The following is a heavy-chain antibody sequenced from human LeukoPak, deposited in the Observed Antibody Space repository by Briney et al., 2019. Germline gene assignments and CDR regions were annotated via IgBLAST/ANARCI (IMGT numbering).Heavy chain of an antibody. Sequence: AGGSLRLSCAASGFTVSSNYMSSVRQAPGKGLEWVSVIYSGGSTYYADSVKGRFTISRDNSKNTLYLQMNSLRAEDTAVYYCARDKHDSGSYYLYYYGMDVWGQGTTVTVSS. CDR1: GFTVSSNY. CDR3: ARDKHDSGSYYLYYYGMDV. J-gene: IGHJ6*02. CDR2: IYSGGST. V-gene: IGHV3-66*01. D-gene: IGHD3-10*01.